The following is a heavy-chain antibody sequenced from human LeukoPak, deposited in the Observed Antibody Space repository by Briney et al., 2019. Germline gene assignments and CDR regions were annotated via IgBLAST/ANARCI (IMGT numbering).Heavy chain of an antibody. CDR3: ARGYDILTGYYHNWFDP. Sequence: SETLSLTCTVSGGSISSSSYYWGWIRQPPGKGLEWIGYIYYSGSTYYNPSLKSRVTISVDTSKNQFSLKLSSVTAADTAVYYCARGYDILTGYYHNWFDPWGQGTLVTVSS. D-gene: IGHD3-9*01. CDR2: IYYSGST. V-gene: IGHV4-30-4*08. CDR1: GGSISSSSYY. J-gene: IGHJ5*02.